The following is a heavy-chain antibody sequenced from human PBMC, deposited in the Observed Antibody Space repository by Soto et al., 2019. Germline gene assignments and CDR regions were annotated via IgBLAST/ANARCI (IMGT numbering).Heavy chain of an antibody. CDR2: VNPNSGNT. J-gene: IGHJ6*02. Sequence: GASVKVSCKASGYTFTSYDVNWVRQATGQGLEWMGWVNPNSGNTGYAQKFQGRVTMTRDTSISTAYMELSSLRSEDTAVYYCASHYPHYYYYGMDVWGQGTTVTVSS. CDR3: ASHYPHYYYYGMDV. V-gene: IGHV1-8*01. CDR1: GYTFTSYD. D-gene: IGHD3-10*01.